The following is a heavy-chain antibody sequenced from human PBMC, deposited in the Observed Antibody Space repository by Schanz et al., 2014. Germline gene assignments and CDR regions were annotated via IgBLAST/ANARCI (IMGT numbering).Heavy chain of an antibody. Sequence: EVQLVESGGGLVKPGGSLRLSCAASGFTFSSYSMNWVRQAPGKGLEWLSYIDGKSTTVYYADSVKGRFTMSRDNSKNTLYLQMNSLRAEDTAVYYCAKGMGYCSGGTCYDYYYYGLDVWGQGTTVTVSS. D-gene: IGHD2-15*01. CDR1: GFTFSSYS. CDR2: IDGKSTTV. J-gene: IGHJ6*02. V-gene: IGHV3-21*05. CDR3: AKGMGYCSGGTCYDYYYYGLDV.